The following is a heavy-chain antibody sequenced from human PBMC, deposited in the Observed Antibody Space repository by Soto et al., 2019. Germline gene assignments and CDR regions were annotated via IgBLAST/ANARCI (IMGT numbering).Heavy chain of an antibody. CDR2: ISSSRSYT. CDR1: GFTFSDYY. Sequence: QVQLVESGGGLVKPGGSLRLSCAASGFTFSDYYMNWIRQAPGKGLEWVSYISSSRSYTNYADSVKGRFTISRDNAKNTLYLQMNSLRAEDTAVYYCARVAYDAFDIWGQGTMVTVSS. J-gene: IGHJ3*02. CDR3: ARVAYDAFDI. D-gene: IGHD3-16*01. V-gene: IGHV3-11*05.